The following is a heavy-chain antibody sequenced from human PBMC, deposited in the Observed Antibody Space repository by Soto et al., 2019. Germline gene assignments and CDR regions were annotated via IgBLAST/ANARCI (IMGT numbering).Heavy chain of an antibody. V-gene: IGHV1-8*01. J-gene: IGHJ6*03. CDR2: MNPNSGNT. D-gene: IGHD4-17*01. CDR1: GYTFTSYD. CDR3: ARNMVYGDYRSYYYYYMDV. Sequence: ASVKVSCKASGYTFTSYDINWVRQATGQGLEWMGWMNPNSGNTGYAQKFQGRVTMTRNTSISTAYMELSSLRSEDTAVYYCARNMVYGDYRSYYYYYMDVWGKGTTVTVSS.